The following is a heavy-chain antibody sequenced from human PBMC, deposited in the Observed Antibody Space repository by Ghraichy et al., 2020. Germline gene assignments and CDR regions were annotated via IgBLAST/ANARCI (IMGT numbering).Heavy chain of an antibody. Sequence: GGSLRLSCAASGFTFSSYAMHWVRQAPGKGLEWVAVISYDGSNKYYADSVKGRFTISRDNSKNTLYLQMNSLRAEDTAVYYCARRGYSYGYQNDYWGQGTLVTVSS. J-gene: IGHJ4*02. CDR2: ISYDGSNK. D-gene: IGHD5-18*01. CDR1: GFTFSSYA. CDR3: ARRGYSYGYQNDY. V-gene: IGHV3-30*04.